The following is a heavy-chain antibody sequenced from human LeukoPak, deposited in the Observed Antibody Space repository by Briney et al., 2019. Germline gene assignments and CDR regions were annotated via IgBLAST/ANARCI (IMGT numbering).Heavy chain of an antibody. V-gene: IGHV1-69*13. J-gene: IGHJ4*02. CDR2: INPIFGTA. Sequence: ASVKVSCKASGGTFSSYAISWVRQAPGQGLEWMGGINPIFGTANYAQKFQGRVTITADESTSTAYMELSSLRSEDTAVYYCAREPWGYGDYQSYFDYWGQGTLVTVSS. CDR1: GGTFSSYA. D-gene: IGHD4-17*01. CDR3: AREPWGYGDYQSYFDY.